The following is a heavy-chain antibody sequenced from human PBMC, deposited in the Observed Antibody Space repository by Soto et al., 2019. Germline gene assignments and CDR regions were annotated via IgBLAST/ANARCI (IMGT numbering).Heavy chain of an antibody. D-gene: IGHD6-6*01. CDR3: AKDIGTSTSTALSSFAIDN. V-gene: IGHV3-30*18. CDR2: ISYDGTNK. CDR1: GFTFRNYG. Sequence: SLRLSCAPSGFTFRNYGMHWVRQAPGKGLQWVADISYDGTNKYYEDSVKGRFTISRDNSKNTLFLQMNSLRSEDTAVYYCAKDIGTSTSTALSSFAIDNWGQGTLVTVSS. J-gene: IGHJ4*02.